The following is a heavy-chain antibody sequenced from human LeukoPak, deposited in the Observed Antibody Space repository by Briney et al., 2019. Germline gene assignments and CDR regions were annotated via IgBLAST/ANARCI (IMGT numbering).Heavy chain of an antibody. CDR2: INPNSGGT. Sequence: ASVKVSCKASGYTFTGYYMHWVRQAPGQGLEWMGWINPNSGGTNYAQKFQGRVTMTRDTSISTAYMELSGLRSDDTAVYYCARVRRLSSSWRKPGEAFDIWGQGTMVTVSS. J-gene: IGHJ3*02. CDR3: ARVRRLSSSWRKPGEAFDI. D-gene: IGHD6-13*01. CDR1: GYTFTGYY. V-gene: IGHV1-2*02.